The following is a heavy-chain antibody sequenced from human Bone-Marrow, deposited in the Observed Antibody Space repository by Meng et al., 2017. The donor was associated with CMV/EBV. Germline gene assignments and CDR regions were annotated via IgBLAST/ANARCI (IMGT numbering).Heavy chain of an antibody. CDR3: ARVGDYGSGGMDV. D-gene: IGHD3-10*01. CDR1: GGSVSSGTYY. J-gene: IGHJ6*02. CDR2: ISYSGST. Sequence: SETLSLTCIVSGGSVSSGTYYWSWIRQPPGKGGEGIGYISYSGSTNYNPSLKSRVTISVDTSKTQFSLKLTSVTAADTAVYYCARVGDYGSGGMDVWGQGTTVTVSS. V-gene: IGHV4-61*01.